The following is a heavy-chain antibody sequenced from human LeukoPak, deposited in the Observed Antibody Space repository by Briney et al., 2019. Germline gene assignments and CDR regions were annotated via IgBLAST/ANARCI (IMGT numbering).Heavy chain of an antibody. Sequence: PGGSLTLTCAASGFTVSSNYMSWVRQAPGKGLEWVSVIYSGASTYYADSVKGRFTISRDNSKNRLYLQMNSLRAEDTAVYYCAKPRWGCSGGSCYFRYWGQGTLVTVSS. D-gene: IGHD2-15*01. CDR1: GFTVSSNY. CDR2: IYSGAST. J-gene: IGHJ4*02. V-gene: IGHV3-66*04. CDR3: AKPRWGCSGGSCYFRY.